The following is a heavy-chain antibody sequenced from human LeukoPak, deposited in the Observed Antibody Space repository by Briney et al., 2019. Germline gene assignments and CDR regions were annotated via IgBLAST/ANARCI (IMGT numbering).Heavy chain of an antibody. J-gene: IGHJ4*02. CDR3: AGGRGALD. Sequence: GGSLRLSCAASGFTFSSYWMSWVRQAPGKGLEWVANIRQAGSEKNYVDSVKGRFTISRDNTQNSLYLQMNSLRAEDTAVYYCAGGRGALDWGQGTLVTVSS. CDR1: GFTFSSYW. CDR2: IRQAGSEK. V-gene: IGHV3-7*04.